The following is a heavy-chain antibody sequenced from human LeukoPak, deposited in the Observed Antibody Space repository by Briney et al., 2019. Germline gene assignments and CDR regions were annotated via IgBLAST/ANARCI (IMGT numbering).Heavy chain of an antibody. CDR2: INPSGGST. Sequence: ASVKVSCKASGHTFTSYYMHWVRQAPGQGLEWMGIINPSGGSTSYAQKFQGRVTMTRDTSASTVYMELSSLRSEDTAVYYCARDFGYCSSTSCYRDYYYYMDVWGKGTTVTVSS. V-gene: IGHV1-46*03. J-gene: IGHJ6*03. CDR3: ARDFGYCSSTSCYRDYYYYMDV. CDR1: GHTFTSYY. D-gene: IGHD2-2*03.